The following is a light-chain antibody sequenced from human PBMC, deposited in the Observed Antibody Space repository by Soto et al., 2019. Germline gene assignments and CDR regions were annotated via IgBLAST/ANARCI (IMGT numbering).Light chain of an antibody. J-gene: IGLJ1*01. Sequence: QSVLTQPPSVSGAPGPRVPLSCTGSSSNIGAGYDVHWYQQLPGTAPKLLIYGNSNRPSGVPDRFSGSKSGTSASLAITGLQAEDEADYYCQSYDSSRSYVFGTGTKLTVL. V-gene: IGLV1-40*01. CDR1: SSNIGAGYD. CDR2: GNS. CDR3: QSYDSSRSYV.